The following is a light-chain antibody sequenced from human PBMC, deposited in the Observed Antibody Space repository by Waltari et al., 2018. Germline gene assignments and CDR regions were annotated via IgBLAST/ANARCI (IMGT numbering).Light chain of an antibody. CDR3: LVWHSTTDHHGV. J-gene: IGLJ2*01. Sequence: SYVVTQSPSVSVAPGETARITCGGDNIGSKSVHWYQQRPGQAPGLVISYDRDRPSGIPERFSGSNSGNTATLTISWVEADDEADYYCLVWHSTTDHHGVFGGGTKLTVL. CDR1: NIGSKS. CDR2: YDR. V-gene: IGLV3-21*04.